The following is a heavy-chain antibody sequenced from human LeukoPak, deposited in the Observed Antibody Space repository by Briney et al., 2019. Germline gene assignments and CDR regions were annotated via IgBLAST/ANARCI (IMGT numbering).Heavy chain of an antibody. D-gene: IGHD3-3*01. CDR3: ASLTYYDFWSGYYTWNYFDY. CDR1: GGTFSSFA. V-gene: IGHV1-69*13. J-gene: IGHJ4*02. CDR2: IIPIFGTA. Sequence: SVKVSCKASGGTFSSFAISWVRQAPGQGLEWMGGIIPIFGTANYAQKFQGRVTITADESTSTAYMELSSLRSEDTAVYYCASLTYYDFWSGYYTWNYFDYWGQGTLVTVSS.